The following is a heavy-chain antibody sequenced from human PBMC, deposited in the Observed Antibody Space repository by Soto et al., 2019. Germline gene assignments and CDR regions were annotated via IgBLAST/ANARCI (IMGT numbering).Heavy chain of an antibody. V-gene: IGHV3-7*05. CDR2: MNQDGSEK. CDR3: ASQRVSYAMDV. J-gene: IGHJ6*02. CDR1: GFTFGDYW. D-gene: IGHD1-1*01. Sequence: EVQLVESGGGLVQPGGSLRLSCTVSGFTFGDYWMTWVRQAPGKGLEWVANMNQDGSEKYYVDSVQGRFAISRDNVKNSLYLQMHSLSAEDTAVYYCASQRVSYAMDVWGQGTTVTVSS.